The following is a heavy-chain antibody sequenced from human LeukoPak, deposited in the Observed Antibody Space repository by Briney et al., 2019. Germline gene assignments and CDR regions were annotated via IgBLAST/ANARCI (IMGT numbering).Heavy chain of an antibody. V-gene: IGHV1-69*04. CDR1: GGTFSSYA. Sequence: SVKVSCKASGGTFSSYAISWVRQAPGQGLEWMGRIIPIFGIANYAQKFQGRVTITADKSTSTAYMELSSLRSEDTAVYYCARSYYDSSGYLDYWGQGTQVTVSS. CDR3: ARSYYDSSGYLDY. CDR2: IIPIFGIA. J-gene: IGHJ4*02. D-gene: IGHD3-22*01.